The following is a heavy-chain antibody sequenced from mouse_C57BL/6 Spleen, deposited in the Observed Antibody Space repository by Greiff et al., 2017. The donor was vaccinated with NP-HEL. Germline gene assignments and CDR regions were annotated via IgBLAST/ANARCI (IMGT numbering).Heavy chain of an antibody. J-gene: IGHJ1*03. D-gene: IGHD1-1*01. CDR2: INPNNGGT. Sequence: EVQLQQSGPELVKPGASVKMSCKASGYTFTDYNMHWVKQSHGKSLEWIGYINPNNGGTSYNQKFKGKATLTVNKSSSTAYMELRSLTSEDSAVYYCARDEFITTGAYFDVWGTGTTVTVSS. V-gene: IGHV1-22*01. CDR3: ARDEFITTGAYFDV. CDR1: GYTFTDYN.